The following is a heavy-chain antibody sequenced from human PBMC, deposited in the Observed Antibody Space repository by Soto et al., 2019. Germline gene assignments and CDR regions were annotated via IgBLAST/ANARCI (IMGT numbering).Heavy chain of an antibody. CDR1: GDSVSSNSAA. J-gene: IGHJ5*02. V-gene: IGHV6-1*01. CDR3: ARGLRIDRGGFWFDP. Sequence: SPTLSLTCAISGDSVSSNSAAWHWIRQSPSRGLEWLGRTYYKSKWYNDYAVSVKGRITINPDTSKNQFSLQLNSVTPEDTAVYYCARGLRIDRGGFWFDPWGQGTLVTVSS. CDR2: TYYKSKWYN. D-gene: IGHD3-16*01.